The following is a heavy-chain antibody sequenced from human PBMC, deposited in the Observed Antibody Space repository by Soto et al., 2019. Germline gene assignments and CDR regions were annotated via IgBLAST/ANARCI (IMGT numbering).Heavy chain of an antibody. CDR3: AKAPGITIVRGWGDWFDP. CDR2: ISGSGGST. J-gene: IGHJ5*02. D-gene: IGHD3-10*01. Sequence: GGSLRLSCAASGFTFSSYAMSWVRQAPGKGLEWVSAISGSGGSTYYADSVKGRFTITRDNSKNTLYLQMNSLRAEDTAVYYCAKAPGITIVRGWGDWFDPWGQGTLVTVSS. V-gene: IGHV3-23*01. CDR1: GFTFSSYA.